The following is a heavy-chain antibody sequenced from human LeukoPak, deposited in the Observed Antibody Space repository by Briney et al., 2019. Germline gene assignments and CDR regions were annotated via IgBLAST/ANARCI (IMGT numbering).Heavy chain of an antibody. D-gene: IGHD1-26*01. Sequence: SETLSLTCTVSGGSISNYFWSWIRQPPGKGLECIGYIYYSDSTNYNPSLKSRVTVSVDTSKNQFSLKLSSVTAADTAVYYCARGEAYWGQGTLVTVSS. CDR2: IYYSDST. CDR1: GGSISNYF. V-gene: IGHV4-59*01. CDR3: ARGEAY. J-gene: IGHJ4*02.